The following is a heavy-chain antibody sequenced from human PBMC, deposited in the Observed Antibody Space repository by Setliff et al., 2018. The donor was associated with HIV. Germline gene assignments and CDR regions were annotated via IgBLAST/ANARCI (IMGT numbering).Heavy chain of an antibody. V-gene: IGHV4-61*09. CDR1: GGSMSSGSYS. J-gene: IGHJ5*02. D-gene: IGHD3-3*01. Sequence: KPSETLSLTCTVSGGSMSSGSYSWTWLRQPAGKEPELIGHVYVGGTVIYNPSLASRLTISIVPSKNQFSLDLRSVTAADTAKYYCARGRTIGVSAVFFDPWGQGTPVTVSS. CDR3: ARGRTIGVSAVFFDP. CDR2: VYVGGTV.